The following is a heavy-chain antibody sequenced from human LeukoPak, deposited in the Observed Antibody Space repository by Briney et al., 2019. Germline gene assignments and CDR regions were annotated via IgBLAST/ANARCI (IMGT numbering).Heavy chain of an antibody. V-gene: IGHV3-53*01. CDR1: GFTFDDYA. Sequence: GGSLRLSCAASGFTFDDYAMHWVRQVPGTGLEWVSVIYDGGSTYYADSVKGRFIISRDNSHNTLYLQMNGLRAEDTAVYYCATWPRAWYGEDYWGQGTLVTVSS. CDR3: ATWPRAWYGEDY. J-gene: IGHJ4*02. CDR2: IYDGGST. D-gene: IGHD3-10*01.